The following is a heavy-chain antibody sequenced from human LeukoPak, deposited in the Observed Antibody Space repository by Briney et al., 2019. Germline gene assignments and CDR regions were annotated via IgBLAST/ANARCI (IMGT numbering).Heavy chain of an antibody. Sequence: GSSVKVSCKASGGTFSSYAISWVRQAPGQGLEWMGGIIPIFGTANYAQKFQGRVTITTDESASTAYTELSSLRSEDTAVYYCARSPQPQLWPTVNWFDPWGQGTLVTVSS. J-gene: IGHJ5*02. CDR1: GGTFSSYA. CDR2: IIPIFGTA. CDR3: ARSPQPQLWPTVNWFDP. V-gene: IGHV1-69*05. D-gene: IGHD5-18*01.